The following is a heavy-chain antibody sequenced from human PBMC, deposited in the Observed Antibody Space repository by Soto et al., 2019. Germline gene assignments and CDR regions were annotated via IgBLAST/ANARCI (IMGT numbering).Heavy chain of an antibody. Sequence: ASVKVSCKASGGTFSSYAISWVRQAPGQGLEWMGGIIPIFGTANYAQKFQGRVTITADKSTSTAYMELGSLRSEDTAVYYCACGSWYGGRGHLGYYYYYYGMDVWGQGTTVTVSS. CDR1: GGTFSSYA. CDR3: ACGSWYGGRGHLGYYYYYYGMDV. CDR2: IIPIFGTA. J-gene: IGHJ6*02. V-gene: IGHV1-69*06. D-gene: IGHD6-13*01.